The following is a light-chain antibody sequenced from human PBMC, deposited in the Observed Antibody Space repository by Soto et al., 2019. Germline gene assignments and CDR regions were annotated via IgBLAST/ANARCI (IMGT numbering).Light chain of an antibody. CDR2: GAS. CDR1: QSVSSN. CDR3: QQYGDSRT. Sequence: DIVMTQCPATLSVSPGERATLSCGASQSVSSNLAWYQQKPGQAPRLLIYGASSRATGIPARFSGSGSGTEFTLTISRLEPEDFALYYCQQYGDSRTFGQGTKVDIK. V-gene: IGKV3-15*01. J-gene: IGKJ1*01.